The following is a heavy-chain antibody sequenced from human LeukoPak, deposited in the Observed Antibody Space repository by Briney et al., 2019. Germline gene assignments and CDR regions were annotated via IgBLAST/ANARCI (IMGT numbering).Heavy chain of an antibody. CDR1: GYTFTGYY. J-gene: IGHJ5*02. CDR3: AREDCTGDRCDTRSNWFDP. Sequence: ASVKVSCXASGYTFTGYYMHWVRQAPGQGLEWMGRINPNSGGTNYAQKFQGRVTMTRDTSISTVYMEVNRLRSDDTAVYYCAREDCTGDRCDTRSNWFDPWGQGTLVTVST. D-gene: IGHD2-8*01. CDR2: INPNSGGT. V-gene: IGHV1-2*06.